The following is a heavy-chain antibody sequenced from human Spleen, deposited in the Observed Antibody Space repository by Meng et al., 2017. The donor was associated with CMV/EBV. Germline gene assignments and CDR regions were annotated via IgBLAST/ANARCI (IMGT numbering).Heavy chain of an antibody. J-gene: IGHJ6*02. CDR1: GFTFSSYD. CDR3: ASQITRDYAMDV. Sequence: GGSLRLSCAASGFTFSSYDMHWVRQATGKGLEWVSAIGTAGDTYYPGSVKGRFTISRENAKNSLYLQMNSLRAGDTAVYYCASQITRDYAMDVWGQGTTVTVSS. CDR2: IGTAGDT. D-gene: IGHD1-20*01. V-gene: IGHV3-13*01.